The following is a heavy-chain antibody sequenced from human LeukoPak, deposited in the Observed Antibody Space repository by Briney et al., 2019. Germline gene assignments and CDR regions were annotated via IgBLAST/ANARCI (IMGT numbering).Heavy chain of an antibody. D-gene: IGHD6-13*01. Sequence: SVKVSCKASGFTFTNSAMQWVRQARGHRLEWIGWIVLGSGNTNCAQKFQERVTITRDMSTSTAYMELSSLRSEDTAVYYCARHSSWYYMDVWGKGTTVTVSS. V-gene: IGHV1-58*02. J-gene: IGHJ6*03. CDR3: ARHSSWYYMDV. CDR2: IVLGSGNT. CDR1: GFTFTNSA.